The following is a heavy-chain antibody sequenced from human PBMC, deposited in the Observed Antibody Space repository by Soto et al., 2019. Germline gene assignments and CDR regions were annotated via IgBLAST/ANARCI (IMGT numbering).Heavy chain of an antibody. V-gene: IGHV1-18*04. CDR2: ISAYNGNT. J-gene: IGHJ4*02. Sequence: GASVKVSCKASGYTFTSYGISWVRQAPGRGLEWMGWISAYNGNTNYAQKLQGRVTMTTDTSTSTAYMELRSLRSDDTAVYYCARGSSPAYYYDSSGYSPAFYWGQGTLVTVSS. CDR3: ARGSSPAYYYDSSGYSPAFY. D-gene: IGHD3-22*01. CDR1: GYTFTSYG.